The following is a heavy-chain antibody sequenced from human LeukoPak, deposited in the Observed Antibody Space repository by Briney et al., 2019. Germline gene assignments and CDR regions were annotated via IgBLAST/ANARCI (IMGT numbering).Heavy chain of an antibody. D-gene: IGHD2-2*02. V-gene: IGHV4-39*01. J-gene: IGHJ3*02. CDR2: IYYSGST. CDR1: GGSISSSSYY. CDR3: ATCNSCYSRAFDI. Sequence: SETLSLTCTVSGGSISSSSYYWGWIRQPPGKGLEWIGSIYYSGSTYYNPSLKSRVTISVDTSKNQFSLKLSSVTAADTAVYYCATCNSCYSRAFDIWGQGTMVTVSS.